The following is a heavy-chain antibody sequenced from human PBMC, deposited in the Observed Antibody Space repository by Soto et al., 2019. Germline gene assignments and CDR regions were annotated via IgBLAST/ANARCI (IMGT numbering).Heavy chain of an antibody. CDR3: ARVRGYYDSSGYSLLDAFDI. CDR2: IYYNGST. V-gene: IGHV4-30-4*01. CDR1: GGSISSGDYY. D-gene: IGHD3-22*01. Sequence: PSETLSLTCTVSGGSISSGDYYWSWIRQPPGEGLEWIGYIYYNGSTYYNPSLKSRVTISVDTSKNQFSLKLSSVTAADTAVYYCARVRGYYDSSGYSLLDAFDIWGQGTMVTVSS. J-gene: IGHJ3*02.